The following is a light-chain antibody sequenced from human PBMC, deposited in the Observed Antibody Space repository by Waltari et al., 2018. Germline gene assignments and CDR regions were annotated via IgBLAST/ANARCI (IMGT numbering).Light chain of an antibody. Sequence: ETVMTQSPVTLSVSPGERATLSCRASQSVSSNLAWYQQKPGQAPRLLIYGAATRATGIPARFSGSGSGTEFILTINSLQSEDFAVYYCQQYNNWPPITFGGGTKVEIK. V-gene: IGKV3-15*01. CDR1: QSVSSN. J-gene: IGKJ4*01. CDR3: QQYNNWPPIT. CDR2: GAA.